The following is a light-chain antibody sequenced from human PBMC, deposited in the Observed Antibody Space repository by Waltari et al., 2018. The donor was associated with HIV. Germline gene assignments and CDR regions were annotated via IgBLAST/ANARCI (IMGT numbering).Light chain of an antibody. CDR2: SHN. J-gene: IGLJ1*01. CDR3: LAWDVSLQGYV. CDR1: RSNLGSTT. Sequence: QSVLTQPPSASGTPGPRVTIPWSGSRSNLGSTTVHWSQQVPGTAPKLLIYSHNERPSGVPDRFSGSKSGTSASLAINGLQSEDEADYYCLAWDVSLQGYVFGTGTKVTVL. V-gene: IGLV1-44*01.